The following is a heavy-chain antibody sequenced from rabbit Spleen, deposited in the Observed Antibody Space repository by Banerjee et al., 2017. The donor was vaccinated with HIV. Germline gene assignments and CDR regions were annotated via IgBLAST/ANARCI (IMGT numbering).Heavy chain of an antibody. D-gene: IGHD4-2*01. CDR1: GFDLSSYYY. CDR2: IDTSSGST. CDR3: ARDAAGREDFNL. Sequence: QSLEESGGDLVKPGASLTLTCKASGFDLSSYYYMCWVRQAPGKGLEWIACIDTSSGSTWYATWARGRFTISKTSSTTVTLQMTSLTAADMATYFCARDAAGREDFNLWGPGTLVTVS. V-gene: IGHV1S40*01. J-gene: IGHJ4*01.